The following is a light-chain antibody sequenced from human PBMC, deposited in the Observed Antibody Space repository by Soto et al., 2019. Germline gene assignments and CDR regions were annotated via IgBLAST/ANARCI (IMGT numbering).Light chain of an antibody. CDR1: QSVDSN. Sequence: EIVMTQSPATLSVSPGDGATLSCRASQSVDSNLAWYQQKPGQTPRLLMYGASTRPTGIPARFSGSGSGTEFTRTIIILQSEDSAVYYCQQYNDWPLTFGGGTKLAIK. V-gene: IGKV3D-15*01. CDR3: QQYNDWPLT. CDR2: GAS. J-gene: IGKJ4*01.